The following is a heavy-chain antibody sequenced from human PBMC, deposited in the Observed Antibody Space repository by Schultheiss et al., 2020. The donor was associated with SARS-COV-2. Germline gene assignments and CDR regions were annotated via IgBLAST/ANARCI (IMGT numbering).Heavy chain of an antibody. CDR2: IWYDGSNK. CDR3: ARSPSTVATIDYFDY. D-gene: IGHD5-12*01. CDR1: GFTFSSYG. J-gene: IGHJ4*02. Sequence: GSLRLSCAASGFTFSSYGMHWVRQAPGKGLEWVAVIWYDGSNKYYADSVKGRFTISRDNSKNTLYLQMNSLRAEDTAVYYCARSPSTVATIDYFDYWGQGTLVTVSS. V-gene: IGHV3-33*01.